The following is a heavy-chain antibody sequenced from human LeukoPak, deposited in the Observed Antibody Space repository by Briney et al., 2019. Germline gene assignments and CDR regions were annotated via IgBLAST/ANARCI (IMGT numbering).Heavy chain of an antibody. CDR2: IYYSGST. D-gene: IGHD6-6*01. CDR3: ARGYSSSSVLAN. Sequence: SETLSLTCAVYGGSISSHYWSWIRQPPGKGLEWIGYIYYSGSTNYNPSLKSRVTISVDTSKNQFSLKLSSVTAADTAVYYCARGYSSSSVLANWGQGTLVTVSS. CDR1: GGSISSHY. J-gene: IGHJ4*02. V-gene: IGHV4-59*11.